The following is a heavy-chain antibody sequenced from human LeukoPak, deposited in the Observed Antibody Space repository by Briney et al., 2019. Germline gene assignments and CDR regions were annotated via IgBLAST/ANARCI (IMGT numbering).Heavy chain of an antibody. CDR2: IGRSSSTI. D-gene: IGHD6-19*01. Sequence: GGSVRLSCAASGFTFSSYTMNWVRQAPGKGLEWVSYIGRSSSTISYADSVKGRFTISRDNAKNSLYLQMHSLRAEDTAVYYCGGAVAGTGWASDIWGQGTMVTVSS. V-gene: IGHV3-48*01. CDR1: GFTFSSYT. J-gene: IGHJ3*02. CDR3: GGAVAGTGWASDI.